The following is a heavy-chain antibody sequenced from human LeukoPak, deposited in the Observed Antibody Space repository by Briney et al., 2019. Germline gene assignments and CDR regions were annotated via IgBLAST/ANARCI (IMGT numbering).Heavy chain of an antibody. CDR1: GFTFSSYS. CDR2: ISSSSSTI. V-gene: IGHV3-48*01. J-gene: IGHJ4*02. Sequence: GGSLRLSCAASGFTFSSYSMNWVRQAPGKGLEWVSYISSSSSTIYYADSVKGRFTISRDNAKNSLYLQMNSLRAEDTAVYYCARDQRGSYFDYDYWGQGTLVTVSS. CDR3: ARDQRGSYFDYDY. D-gene: IGHD1-26*01.